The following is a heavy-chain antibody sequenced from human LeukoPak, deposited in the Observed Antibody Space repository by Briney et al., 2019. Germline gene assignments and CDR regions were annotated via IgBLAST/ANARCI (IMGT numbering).Heavy chain of an antibody. CDR1: GDSISSGDYY. CDR3: ARSPSRYDFWSGDPEYFQH. J-gene: IGHJ1*01. CDR2: IYYGGST. Sequence: PSQTLSLTCTVSGDSISSGDYYWNWIRQPPGKGLEWIGYIYYGGSTYYNPSLKSRVTISVDTSKNQFSLKLSSVTAADTAVYYCARSPSRYDFWSGDPEYFQHWGQGTLVTVSS. D-gene: IGHD3-3*01. V-gene: IGHV4-30-4*08.